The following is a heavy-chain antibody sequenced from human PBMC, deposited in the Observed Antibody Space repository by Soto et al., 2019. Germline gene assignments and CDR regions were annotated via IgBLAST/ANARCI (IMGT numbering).Heavy chain of an antibody. Sequence: QVQLVQSGAEXXKPGSPVXVSXKASGGTFSRYGISWVRQAPGQGLEWMGGIIPIFGTANYAQKFQGRVTITADESTSTAYMELSSLRSEDTAVYYCARARNDNYYYGMDVWGQGTTVTVSS. D-gene: IGHD3-22*01. CDR1: GGTFSRYG. J-gene: IGHJ6*02. V-gene: IGHV1-69*12. CDR2: IIPIFGTA. CDR3: ARARNDNYYYGMDV.